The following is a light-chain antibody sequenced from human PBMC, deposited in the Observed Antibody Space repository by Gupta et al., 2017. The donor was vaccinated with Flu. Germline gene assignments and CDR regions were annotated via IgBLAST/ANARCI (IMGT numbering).Light chain of an antibody. CDR1: GSDIGTYNR. Sequence: TGSDIGTYNRVSWYRQPPGTAPKLIIYEVSNRPSGVPDRFSGSKSGNTASLTISGLQGEDEADYYCSSYTTTYTFVFGTGTTVTVL. CDR3: SSYTTTYTFV. CDR2: EVS. V-gene: IGLV2-18*02. J-gene: IGLJ1*01.